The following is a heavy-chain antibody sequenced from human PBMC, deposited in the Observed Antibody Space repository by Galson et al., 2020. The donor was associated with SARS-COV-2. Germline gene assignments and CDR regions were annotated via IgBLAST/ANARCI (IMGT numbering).Heavy chain of an antibody. V-gene: IGHV4-61*02. CDR1: GPPIRSGRYH. CDR3: ARGELLEFYYYGMDV. CDR2: IYTSGNT. J-gene: IGHJ6*02. D-gene: IGHD3-3*01. Sequence: SETLSLTRTVSGPPIRSGRYHWSWIRQPAGKGLESIGRIYTSGNTNYNPSLKSRVTISLDTSKNQFSLRLRPVTAADTAVYYCARGELLEFYYYGMDVWGQGTTVTVSS.